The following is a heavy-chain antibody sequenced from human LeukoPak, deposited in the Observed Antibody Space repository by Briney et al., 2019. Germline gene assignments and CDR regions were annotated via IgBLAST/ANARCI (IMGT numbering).Heavy chain of an antibody. CDR3: ARVFGYHAMDV. V-gene: IGHV4-59*01. CDR1: GGSISPYY. CDR2: MSYSGST. J-gene: IGHJ6*04. Sequence: SETLSLTCTVSGGSISPYYWSWIRQPPGKGLEWIGYMSYSGSTNYNPSLKSRVTILGDTSKMQFSLKLSSVTAADTALYYRARVFGYHAMDVWGDGTTVTVSS. D-gene: IGHD3-10*01.